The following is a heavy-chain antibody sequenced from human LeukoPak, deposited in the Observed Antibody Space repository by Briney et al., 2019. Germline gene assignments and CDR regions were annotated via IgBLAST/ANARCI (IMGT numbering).Heavy chain of an antibody. CDR2: IYYSGST. D-gene: IGHD2-21*01. CDR1: GGSISSGDYY. Sequence: NASQTLSLTCTVSGGSISSGDYYWSWICQPPGKGLEWIGYIYYSGSTYYNPSLKSRVTISVDTSKNQFSLKLSSVTAADTAVYYCARDGGEYYYGMDVWGQGTTVTVSS. CDR3: ARDGGEYYYGMDV. V-gene: IGHV4-30-4*01. J-gene: IGHJ6*02.